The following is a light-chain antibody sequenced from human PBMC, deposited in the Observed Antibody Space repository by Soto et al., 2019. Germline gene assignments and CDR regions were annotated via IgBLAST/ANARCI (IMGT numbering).Light chain of an antibody. Sequence: EIVLTQSPGTLSLSPGQRATLSCSASQSVSSSYLAWYQQKPGQAPRLLIYGASSRATGIPNRFSGSGSGTDFTLTMSRLEREDFAVYYCLQGGRSPTFGGGTKVVIK. J-gene: IGKJ4*01. V-gene: IGKV3-20*01. CDR3: LQGGRSPT. CDR1: QSVSSSY. CDR2: GAS.